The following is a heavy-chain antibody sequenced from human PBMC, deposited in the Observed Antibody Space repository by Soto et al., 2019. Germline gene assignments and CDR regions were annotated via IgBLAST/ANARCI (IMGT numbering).Heavy chain of an antibody. CDR3: ARHKGAMVNFDY. CDR1: GGSISSYY. Sequence: QVQLQESGPGLVKPSETLSLTCTVSGGSISSYYWSWIRQPPGKGLEWIGYICYSGSTNYNPSLKIRVTISVDTSKNQFSLKLSSVTAADTAVYYCARHKGAMVNFDYWDQGTLVTVSS. J-gene: IGHJ4*02. D-gene: IGHD5-18*01. V-gene: IGHV4-59*08. CDR2: ICYSGST.